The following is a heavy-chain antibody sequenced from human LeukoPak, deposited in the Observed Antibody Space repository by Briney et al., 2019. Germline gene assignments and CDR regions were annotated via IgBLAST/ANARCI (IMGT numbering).Heavy chain of an antibody. CDR1: GGTFSSYA. Sequence: GASVKVSCKASGGTFSSYAISWVRQAPGQGLEWMGGIIPIFGTANYAQKFPGRVTITADESTSTAYMELSSLRSEDTAVYYCARGREYYDSSGGYYFDYWGQGTLVTVSS. V-gene: IGHV1-69*13. J-gene: IGHJ4*02. CDR2: IIPIFGTA. D-gene: IGHD3-22*01. CDR3: ARGREYYDSSGGYYFDY.